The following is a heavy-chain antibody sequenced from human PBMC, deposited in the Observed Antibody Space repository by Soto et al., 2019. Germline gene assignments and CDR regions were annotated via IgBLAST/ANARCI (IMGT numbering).Heavy chain of an antibody. CDR3: AVGLAGDYDLDY. CDR2: MNPNSGNT. CDR1: GYTFTSYD. J-gene: IGHJ4*02. D-gene: IGHD4-17*01. V-gene: IGHV1-8*01. Sequence: ASVKVSCKASGYTFTSYDINWVRQATGQGLEWMGWMNPNSGNTGYAQKFQGRVTMTRNTSISTAYMELSSLRSEDTAVYYCAVGLAGDYDLDYWGQGTQVTVPS.